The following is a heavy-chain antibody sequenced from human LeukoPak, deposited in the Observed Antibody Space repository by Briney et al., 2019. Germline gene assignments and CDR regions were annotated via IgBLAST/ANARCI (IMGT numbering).Heavy chain of an antibody. CDR1: GGSISSTNYY. Sequence: SETLSLTCSVSGGSISSTNYYWGWIRQPPGKGLEWIASMSYSGSSYYNPSLKSRVTTSVDTSKNQFSLKLSSVTAADTAVYYCARGGGYYGLDYWGQGTLVTVSS. D-gene: IGHD3-10*01. J-gene: IGHJ4*02. CDR2: MSYSGSS. CDR3: ARGGGYYGLDY. V-gene: IGHV4-39*01.